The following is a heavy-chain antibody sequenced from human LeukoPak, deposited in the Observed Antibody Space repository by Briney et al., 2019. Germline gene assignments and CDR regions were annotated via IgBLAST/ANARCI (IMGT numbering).Heavy chain of an antibody. V-gene: IGHV3-74*01. D-gene: IGHD6-6*01. CDR1: GFGFTNYW. CDR2: ISPTGSTT. CDR3: ARGPNSNWSGLDF. J-gene: IGHJ4*02. Sequence: GGSLRLSCAASGFGFTNYWMHWVRQAPGKRLVWVSRISPTGSTTSYADSVKGRFTVSRDNAKNTLYLQVNNLRAEDTAVYYCARGPNSNWSGLDFWGQGTLLTVSS.